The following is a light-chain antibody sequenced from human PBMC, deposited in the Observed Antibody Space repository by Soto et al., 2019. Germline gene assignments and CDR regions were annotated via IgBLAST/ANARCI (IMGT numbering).Light chain of an antibody. Sequence: EIVLTQSPGTLSLSPGERATLSCRASQSVSSSYLAWYQQKPGQAPRLLIYGASSRATGIPDRFSGSGSGTDFTLTISRLELEDFGLYYCQQYGSSRFAFGPGTKVYIK. V-gene: IGKV3-20*01. CDR3: QQYGSSRFA. J-gene: IGKJ3*01. CDR1: QSVSSSY. CDR2: GAS.